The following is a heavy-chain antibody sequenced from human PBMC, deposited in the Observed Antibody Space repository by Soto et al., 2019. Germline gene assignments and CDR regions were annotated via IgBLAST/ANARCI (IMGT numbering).Heavy chain of an antibody. Sequence: ASVKVSCKASGGTFSSYAISWVRQAPRQGLEWMGGIIPIFGTANYAQKFQGRVTITADESTSTAYMELSSLRSEDTAVYYCARVSSTRANNYFDYWGQGTLVTVSS. CDR2: IIPIFGTA. CDR3: ARVSSTRANNYFDY. V-gene: IGHV1-69*13. J-gene: IGHJ4*02. CDR1: GGTFSSYA. D-gene: IGHD2-2*01.